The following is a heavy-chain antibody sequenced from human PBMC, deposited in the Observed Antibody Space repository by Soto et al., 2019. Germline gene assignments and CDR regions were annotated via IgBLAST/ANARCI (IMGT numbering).Heavy chain of an antibody. CDR2: VSHDGSNK. CDR3: ARVSIAVAGIAYYFDY. J-gene: IGHJ4*02. CDR1: GFSFRSCA. V-gene: IGHV3-30-3*01. D-gene: IGHD6-19*01. Sequence: QVQLVESGGGVVQPGRSLRLSCAASGFSFRSCAMHWVRQAPGKGLEWVAVVSHDGSNKYYADSVKGRVTISRDNSINTVYLQMNSLRAEDTAVYYCARVSIAVAGIAYYFDYWGQGTLVTVSS.